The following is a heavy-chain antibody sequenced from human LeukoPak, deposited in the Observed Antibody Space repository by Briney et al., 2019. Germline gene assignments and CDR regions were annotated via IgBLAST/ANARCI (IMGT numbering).Heavy chain of an antibody. CDR1: GFTFSSYG. CDR3: AKDRVVVAATPGYFDY. CDR2: IRYDGSNK. Sequence: PGGSLRLSCAASGFTFSSYGMHWVRQALGKGLEWVAFIRYDGSNKYYADSVKGRFTISRDNSKNTLYLQMNSLRAGDTAVYYCAKDRVVVAATPGYFDYWGQGTLVTVSS. J-gene: IGHJ4*02. V-gene: IGHV3-30*02. D-gene: IGHD2-15*01.